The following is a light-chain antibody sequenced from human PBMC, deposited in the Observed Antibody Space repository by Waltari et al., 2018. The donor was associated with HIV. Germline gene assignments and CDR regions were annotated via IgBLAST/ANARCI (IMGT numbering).Light chain of an antibody. V-gene: IGKV1-12*01. J-gene: IGKJ4*01. CDR1: RDISTS. Sequence: DIQMAQSPSNVSAFVGGTVTITCRASRDISTSLAWYQFKPGRAPNLLIYSAFRLETGVQSRFGGSGSETEFTLTITSLHPDDFATYYCQQADSFPHTFGGGTRVA. CDR2: SAF. CDR3: QQADSFPHT.